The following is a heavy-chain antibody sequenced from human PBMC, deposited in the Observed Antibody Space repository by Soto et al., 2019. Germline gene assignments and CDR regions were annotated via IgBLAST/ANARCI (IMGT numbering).Heavy chain of an antibody. J-gene: IGHJ4*02. V-gene: IGHV1-24*01. Sequence: ASVKVSCKVSGYTLTELSMHWVRQAPGKGLEWMGGFDPENSEKNYAQKFQGRVTMTEDTFTDTAYMELSSLRSEDTAVYYCATVPPHYYDSNGYPRWGQGTLVTVS. CDR1: GYTLTELS. D-gene: IGHD3-22*01. CDR3: ATVPPHYYDSNGYPR. CDR2: FDPENSEK.